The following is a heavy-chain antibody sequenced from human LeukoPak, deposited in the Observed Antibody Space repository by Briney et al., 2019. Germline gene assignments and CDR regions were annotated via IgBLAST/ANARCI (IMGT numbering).Heavy chain of an antibody. D-gene: IGHD1-26*01. J-gene: IGHJ4*02. CDR3: AREEGEIGRGSLN. V-gene: IGHV4-34*01. CDR1: GVSFSGYY. Sequence: SETLSLTCAAYGVSFSGYYWSWIRQPPGKGLEWIGEIKHSGSTNYNPSLKNRVTISVGTYNNQFSLQLISVTAADAAAYYFAREEGEIGRGSLNWGQGTLVTVSS. CDR2: IKHSGST.